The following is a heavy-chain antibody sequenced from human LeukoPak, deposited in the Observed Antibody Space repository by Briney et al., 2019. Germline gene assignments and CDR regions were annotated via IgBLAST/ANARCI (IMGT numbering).Heavy chain of an antibody. D-gene: IGHD5-12*01. CDR2: IIPIFGTA. Sequence: GASVKVSCKASGGTFSSYAISWVRQAPGQGLEWMGGIIPIFGTANYAQKFRGRVTITADESTSTAYMELSSLRSEDTAVYYCAVATITLYYYYGMDVWGQGTTVTVSS. CDR1: GGTFSSYA. CDR3: AVATITLYYYYGMDV. V-gene: IGHV1-69*13. J-gene: IGHJ6*02.